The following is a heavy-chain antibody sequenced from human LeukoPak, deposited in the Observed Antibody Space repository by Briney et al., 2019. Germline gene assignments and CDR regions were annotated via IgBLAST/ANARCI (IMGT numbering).Heavy chain of an antibody. CDR2: INPNSGGT. CDR3: ARATLEIRGYSYGYDY. V-gene: IGHV1-2*02. J-gene: IGHJ4*02. Sequence: ASVKVSCKASGYTFTGYYMHWVRQAPGQGLEWMGWINPNSGGTNYAQKFQGRVTMTRDTSISTAYMELSRLRSDDTAVYYCARATLEIRGYSYGYDYWGQGTLVTVSS. CDR1: GYTFTGYY. D-gene: IGHD5-18*01.